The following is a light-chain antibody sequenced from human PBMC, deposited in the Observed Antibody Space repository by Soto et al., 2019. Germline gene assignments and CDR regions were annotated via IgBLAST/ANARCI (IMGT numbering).Light chain of an antibody. CDR2: YDS. CDR3: QVWDITTDHYV. CDR1: NIGSKR. V-gene: IGLV3-21*04. Sequence: SYELTQPPSESMAPEKTARLTCGGDNIGSKRVHWYRQKPGQAPVLVIYYDSDRPSGIPERFSGSNSGNTATLTINRVEAGDEADYYCQVWDITTDHYVFGTGTKLTLL. J-gene: IGLJ1*01.